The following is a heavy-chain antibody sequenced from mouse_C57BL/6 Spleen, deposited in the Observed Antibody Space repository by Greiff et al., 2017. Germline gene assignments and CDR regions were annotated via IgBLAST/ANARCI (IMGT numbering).Heavy chain of an antibody. Sequence: QVQLKESGAELVKPGASVKLSCKASGYTFTEYTIHWVKQRSGQGLEWIGWFYPGSGSIKYNEKFKDKAPLTADKSSSTVYMELSRLTSEDSAVYFCARHEGIYYDYVAWFAYWGQGTLVTVSA. CDR2: FYPGSGSI. D-gene: IGHD2-4*01. CDR1: GYTFTEYT. J-gene: IGHJ3*01. V-gene: IGHV1-62-2*01. CDR3: ARHEGIYYDYVAWFAY.